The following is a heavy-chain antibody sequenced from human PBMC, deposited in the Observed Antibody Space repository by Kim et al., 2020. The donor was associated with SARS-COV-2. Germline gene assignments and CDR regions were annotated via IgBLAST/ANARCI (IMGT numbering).Heavy chain of an antibody. CDR3: AKREWLVQGDYFDY. J-gene: IGHJ4*02. Sequence: ADSKKGRFTIYRDNSKNTMYLQMSTVRAEDTAVYYCAKREWLVQGDYFDYWGQGTLVTVSS. D-gene: IGHD6-19*01. V-gene: IGHV3-23*01.